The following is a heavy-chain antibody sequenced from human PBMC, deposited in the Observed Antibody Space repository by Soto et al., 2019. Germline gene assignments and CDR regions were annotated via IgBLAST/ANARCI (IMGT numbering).Heavy chain of an antibody. CDR3: ARDTGWYVDYYYYMDV. CDR2: IIPIFGTA. D-gene: IGHD6-19*01. J-gene: IGHJ6*03. Sequence: ASVKVSCKASGGTFSSYAISWVRQAPGQGLEWMGGIIPIFGTANYAQKFQGRVTITADESTSTAYMELSSLGSEDTAVYYCARDTGWYVDYYYYMDVWGKGTTVTVSS. V-gene: IGHV1-69*13. CDR1: GGTFSSYA.